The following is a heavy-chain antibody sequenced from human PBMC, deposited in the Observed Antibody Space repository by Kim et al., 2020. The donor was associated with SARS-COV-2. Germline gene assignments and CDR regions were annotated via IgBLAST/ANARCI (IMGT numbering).Heavy chain of an antibody. Sequence: GGSLRLSCVASGFSFSGFYMSWIRQAPGKGLEWISYISGGSTYISHADSVKGRFTVSRDNAKNSLYLQMNSLRADDTAEYYCARVRTGGYWYFDLWGRGTLVTVSS. D-gene: IGHD1-1*01. CDR1: GFSFSGFY. CDR3: ARVRTGGYWYFDL. CDR2: ISGGSTYI. V-gene: IGHV3-11*06. J-gene: IGHJ2*01.